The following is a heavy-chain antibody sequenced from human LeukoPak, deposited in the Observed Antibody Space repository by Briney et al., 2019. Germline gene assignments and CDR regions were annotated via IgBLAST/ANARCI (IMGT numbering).Heavy chain of an antibody. Sequence: ASVKVSCKASGYTFTSYDINWVRQATGQGLEWMGWMNPNSGNTGYAQKFQGRVTMTRNTSISTAYMELSSLRSEDTAVYYCARGLYSSGWYSWFDPWGQGTLVTVSS. J-gene: IGHJ5*02. CDR3: ARGLYSSGWYSWFDP. D-gene: IGHD6-19*01. CDR1: GYTFTSYD. CDR2: MNPNSGNT. V-gene: IGHV1-8*01.